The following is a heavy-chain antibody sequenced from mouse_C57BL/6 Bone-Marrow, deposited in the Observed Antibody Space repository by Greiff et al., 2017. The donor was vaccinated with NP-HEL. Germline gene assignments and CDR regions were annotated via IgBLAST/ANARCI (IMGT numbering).Heavy chain of an antibody. D-gene: IGHD1-1*01. V-gene: IGHV1-72*01. CDR2: IDPNSGGT. J-gene: IGHJ2*01. Sequence: QVQLQQPGAELVKPGASVKLSCKASGYTFTSYLMHWVKQRPGRGLEWIGRIDPNSGGTKYNEKFKSKATLTVNKPSSTADMQLNSRTSEDSAVYYCARYYYGSSSFDYWGQGTTLTVSS. CDR3: ARYYYGSSSFDY. CDR1: GYTFTSYL.